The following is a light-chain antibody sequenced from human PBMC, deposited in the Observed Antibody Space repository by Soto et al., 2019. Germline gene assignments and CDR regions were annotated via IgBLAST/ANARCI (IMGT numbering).Light chain of an antibody. CDR1: QSVSSSY. V-gene: IGKV3-20*01. CDR2: GAS. J-gene: IGKJ3*01. Sequence: EIVLTQSPGTLSLSPGERATLSCRASQSVSSSYLAWYQQKPGQAPRLLIYGASSRATGIPDRFSGSGSGKYFTLTVSRLAPKDFAVYYCQKYGSSPLSTSAPGTKVD. CDR3: QKYGSSPLST.